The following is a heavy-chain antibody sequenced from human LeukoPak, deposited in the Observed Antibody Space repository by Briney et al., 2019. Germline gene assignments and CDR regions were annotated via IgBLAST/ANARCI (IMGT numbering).Heavy chain of an antibody. CDR2: ISGSSGII. Sequence: PGGSLRLSCAASGFTFNTYTMNWVRQAPGKGLEWVSYISGSSGIIDYADSVRGRFTISRDNAESSLYLQMNSLRVEDTAVYYCVRNLAVAGTCFDSWGQGTLVTVSS. CDR3: VRNLAVAGTCFDS. J-gene: IGHJ4*02. D-gene: IGHD6-19*01. CDR1: GFTFNTYT. V-gene: IGHV3-48*04.